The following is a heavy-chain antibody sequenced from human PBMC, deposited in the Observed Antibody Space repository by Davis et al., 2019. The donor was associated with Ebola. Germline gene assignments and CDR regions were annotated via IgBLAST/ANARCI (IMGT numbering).Heavy chain of an antibody. Sequence: SVKVSCKASGYTFTSYAISWVRQAPGQGLEWMGGIIPIFGTANYAQKFQGRVTITADKSTSTAYMELSSLRSEDTAVYYCARDLEYSSSSVYYYYGMDVWGQGTTVTVSS. J-gene: IGHJ6*02. D-gene: IGHD6-6*01. CDR3: ARDLEYSSSSVYYYYGMDV. V-gene: IGHV1-69*06. CDR2: IIPIFGTA. CDR1: GYTFTSYA.